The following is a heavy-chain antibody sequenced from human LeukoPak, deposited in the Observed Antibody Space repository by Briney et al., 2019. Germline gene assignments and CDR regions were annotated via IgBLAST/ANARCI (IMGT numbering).Heavy chain of an antibody. Sequence: GGSLRLSCAASGFTFTSYAMSWVRQAPGKGLEWVSAVSGTGFTTYYADSVKGRFIVSRDNSKNTLYLQMNSLRAEDTAVYYCARVSRYANDYWGQGTLVTVSS. D-gene: IGHD2-2*01. CDR3: ARVSRYANDY. V-gene: IGHV3-23*01. CDR2: VSGTGFTT. J-gene: IGHJ4*02. CDR1: GFTFTSYA.